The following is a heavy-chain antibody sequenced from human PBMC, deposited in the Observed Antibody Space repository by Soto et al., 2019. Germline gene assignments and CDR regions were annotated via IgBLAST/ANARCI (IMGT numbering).Heavy chain of an antibody. CDR3: AKGWSGTYRYIDS. CDR2: IYSGGSI. Sequence: QPEGSLRLSCEASGFTGGNTYMTWVRQSPGKGLEWVSAIYSGGSILYADSVKGRFTISRDTSKNTLDLQMNSLRVEDTAVYYCAKGWSGTYRYIDSWGQGTMVTVSS. J-gene: IGHJ4*02. V-gene: IGHV3-53*01. CDR1: GFTGGNTY. D-gene: IGHD3-3*01.